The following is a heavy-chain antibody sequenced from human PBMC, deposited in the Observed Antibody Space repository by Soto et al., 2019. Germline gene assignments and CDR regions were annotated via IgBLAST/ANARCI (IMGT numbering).Heavy chain of an antibody. CDR2: ISPYNDDT. D-gene: IGHD3-10*01. CDR3: ARSLDREFGSDGMDV. CDR1: GYTFSSYG. Sequence: ASVKVSCKATGYTFSSYGITWVRQAPGQGLEWLGWISPYNDDTKYAQILQGRVTMTTDTSTRTAYMDMRSLRSDDTAVYYCARSLDREFGSDGMDVWGQGTTVTVSS. V-gene: IGHV1-18*01. J-gene: IGHJ6*02.